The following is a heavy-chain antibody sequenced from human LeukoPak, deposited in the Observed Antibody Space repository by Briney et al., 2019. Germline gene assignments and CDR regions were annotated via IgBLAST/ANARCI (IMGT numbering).Heavy chain of an antibody. J-gene: IGHJ5*02. CDR3: ARATARRGSGSYYNVGNWFDP. CDR1: GGSFSGYY. Sequence: SETLSLTCAVYGGSFSGYYWSWIRQPPGKGLEWIGEINHSGSTNYNPYLKSRVTISVDTSKTHFSLKLSSVTAADPAVYYCARATARRGSGSYYNVGNWFDPWGQGTLVTVSS. D-gene: IGHD3-10*01. V-gene: IGHV4-34*01. CDR2: INHSGST.